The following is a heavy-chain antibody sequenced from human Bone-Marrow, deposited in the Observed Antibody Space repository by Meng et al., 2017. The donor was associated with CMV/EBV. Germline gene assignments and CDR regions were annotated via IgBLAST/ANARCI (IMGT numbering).Heavy chain of an antibody. V-gene: IGHV1-69*02. CDR2: IIPILGIA. J-gene: IGHJ6*02. D-gene: IGHD5-12*01. Sequence: ISGVRQAPGQGLEWMGRIIPILGIANYAQKFQGRVTITADKSTSTAYMELSSLRSEDTAVYYCASALDPRSNSGYDGGWYYYYGMDVWGQGTTVTVSS. CDR3: ASALDPRSNSGYDGGWYYYYGMDV.